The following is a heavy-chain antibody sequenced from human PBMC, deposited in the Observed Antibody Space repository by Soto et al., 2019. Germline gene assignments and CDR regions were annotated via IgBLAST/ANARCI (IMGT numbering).Heavy chain of an antibody. D-gene: IGHD3-22*01. CDR3: VRAQTYYFDSREV. V-gene: IGHV4-31*03. CDR1: GGSVSSGGYY. CDR2: IYFNGST. Sequence: VQLQESGPGLVKPSQTLSLTCTVSGGSVSSGGYYWTWIRQDPGKGLEWIGHIYFNGSTFYNPSLNSRVSISVDRSKKQFSLRLSSVTAADRAVYYCVRAQTYYFDSREVWGQGTLVAVSS. J-gene: IGHJ4*02.